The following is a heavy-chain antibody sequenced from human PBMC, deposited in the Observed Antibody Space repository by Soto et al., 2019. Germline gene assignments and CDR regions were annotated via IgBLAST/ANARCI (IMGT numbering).Heavy chain of an antibody. CDR3: ARDDIVVVPAAPTYYYYYGMDV. Sequence: QVQLVESGGGLAKPGGSLRLSCAASGFTFSDHYMTWIRQAPGKGLEWISYINPTGTYTHYADSVKGRFSISRDNAENSLYLQMNSLRPDDTALYYCARDDIVVVPAAPTYYYYYGMDVWGQGTTVTVSS. CDR1: GFTFSDHY. V-gene: IGHV3-11*06. J-gene: IGHJ6*02. D-gene: IGHD2-2*01. CDR2: INPTGTYT.